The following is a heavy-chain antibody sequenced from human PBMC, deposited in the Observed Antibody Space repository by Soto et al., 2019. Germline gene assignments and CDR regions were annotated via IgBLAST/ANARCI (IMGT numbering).Heavy chain of an antibody. J-gene: IGHJ6*02. Sequence: GGSLRLSCAASGSTFSSYSMNWVRQAPGKGLEWVSYISSSSTTIYYADSVKGRFTISRDNAKNSLSLQMNSLRDEDTAVYYCAREDHAAISGGYYYGMDVWGQGTTVTVSS. CDR2: ISSSSTTI. CDR1: GSTFSSYS. CDR3: AREDHAAISGGYYYGMDV. V-gene: IGHV3-48*02. D-gene: IGHD3-3*01.